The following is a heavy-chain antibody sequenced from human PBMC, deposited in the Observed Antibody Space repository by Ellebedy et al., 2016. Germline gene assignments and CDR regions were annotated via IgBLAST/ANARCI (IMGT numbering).Heavy chain of an antibody. J-gene: IGHJ6*04. CDR2: ISYDGSNK. Sequence: GESLKISXAASGFTFSSYGMHWVRQAPGKGLEWVAVISYDGSNKYYADSVKGRFTISRDNSKNTLYLQMNSLRAEDTAVYYCAKDLSEGERWPTVDVWGKGTTVTVSS. V-gene: IGHV3-30*18. D-gene: IGHD5-24*01. CDR1: GFTFSSYG. CDR3: AKDLSEGERWPTVDV.